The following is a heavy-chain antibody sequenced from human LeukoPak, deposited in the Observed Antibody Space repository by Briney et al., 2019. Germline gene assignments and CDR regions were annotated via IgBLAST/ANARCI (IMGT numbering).Heavy chain of an antibody. Sequence: GGSLRLSCAASGFTFSSSAMSWVRQAPGKGLEWVSAISGSGRGGSTYYADSVKGRFTISRDYAKNSLYLQMNSLRAEDTAVYYCARDWSAAGSGPFDYWGQGTLVTVSS. V-gene: IGHV3-23*01. D-gene: IGHD6-13*01. CDR2: ISGSGRGGST. CDR3: ARDWSAAGSGPFDY. J-gene: IGHJ4*02. CDR1: GFTFSSSA.